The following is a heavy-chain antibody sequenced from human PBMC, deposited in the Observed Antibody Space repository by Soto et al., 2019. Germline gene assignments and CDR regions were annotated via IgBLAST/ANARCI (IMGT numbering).Heavy chain of an antibody. V-gene: IGHV3-7*01. CDR2: IKQDGSEK. Sequence: GGSLRLSCAASGFTFSSYWMSWVRQAPGKGLEWVANIKQDGSEKYYVDSVKGRFTISRDNAKNSLYLQMNSLRAEDTAVYYCATGIAPRLGLGYYYYYMDVWGKGTTVTVSS. J-gene: IGHJ6*03. D-gene: IGHD2-21*01. CDR1: GFTFSSYW. CDR3: ATGIAPRLGLGYYYYYMDV.